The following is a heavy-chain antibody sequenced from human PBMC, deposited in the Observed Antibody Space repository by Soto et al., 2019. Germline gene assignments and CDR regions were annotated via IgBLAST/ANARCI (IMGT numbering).Heavy chain of an antibody. Sequence: QVQLVQSGAEVKKPGASVKVSCKASGYTFTSYGISWVRQAPGQGLEWMGWISAYNGNTNYAQKLQGRVTMTTDTATSTAYRELGRLRSDDTSVYYCGSTIAGGGFGYWGQGTLVTVSS. V-gene: IGHV1-18*01. D-gene: IGHD6-19*01. J-gene: IGHJ4*02. CDR2: ISAYNGNT. CDR3: GSTIAGGGFGY. CDR1: GYTFTSYG.